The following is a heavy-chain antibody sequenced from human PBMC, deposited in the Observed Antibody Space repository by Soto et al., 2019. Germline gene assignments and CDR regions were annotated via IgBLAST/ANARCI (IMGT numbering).Heavy chain of an antibody. CDR1: GGSISSYY. D-gene: IGHD1-7*01. CDR3: SRADWNYSVDY. V-gene: IGHV4-59*01. J-gene: IGHJ4*02. CDR2: IYYSGST. Sequence: QVQLQESGPGLVKPSETLSLTCTVSGGSISSYYWSWIRQPPGKGLEWIGYIYYSGSTNYNPSLKSRVPISVDTSKKQFSLKLSSVTAADTAVYYCSRADWNYSVDYWGQGTLVTVSS.